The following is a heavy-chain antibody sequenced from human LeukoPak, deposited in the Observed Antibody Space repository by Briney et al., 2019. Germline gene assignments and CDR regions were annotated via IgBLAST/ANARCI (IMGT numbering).Heavy chain of an antibody. J-gene: IGHJ3*02. Sequence: SQTLSLTCAISGDSVSRNSAAWNWIRQSPSRGLEWLGRTYYRSKWYNDYAVSVKSRISISPDTSKNQFSLQLNSVTPEDTAVYYCARGGWLQPRAAFDIWGQGTMVTVSS. CDR1: GDSVSRNSAA. CDR2: TYYRSKWYN. D-gene: IGHD5-24*01. CDR3: ARGGWLQPRAAFDI. V-gene: IGHV6-1*01.